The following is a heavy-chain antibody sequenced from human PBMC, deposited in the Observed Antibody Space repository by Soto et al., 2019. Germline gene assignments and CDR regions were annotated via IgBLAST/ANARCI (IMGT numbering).Heavy chain of an antibody. Sequence: QVHLVQSGAEVKKPGASVKVSCKASGYTFTSYGISWVRQAPGQGLEWRVRISAYNGNTIYAQKFQDRVTMTTDTSTSTAYMELRSLRSDDTAMYYCARTGDNYYYFDCWGQGTPVTVSS. CDR2: ISAYNGNT. D-gene: IGHD1-1*01. CDR1: GYTFTSYG. V-gene: IGHV1-18*01. J-gene: IGHJ4*02. CDR3: ARTGDNYYYFDC.